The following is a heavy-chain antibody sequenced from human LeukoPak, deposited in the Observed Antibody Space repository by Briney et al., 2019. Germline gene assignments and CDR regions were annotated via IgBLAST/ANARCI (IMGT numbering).Heavy chain of an antibody. CDR2: ISSSGSTI. CDR1: GFTFSSYE. D-gene: IGHD4-23*01. J-gene: IGHJ4*02. CDR3: ARDEHDYGSNPTY. Sequence: SGGSLRLSCAASGFTFSSYEMNWVRQAPGKGLEWVSYISSSGSTIYYADSVKGRFTISRDNAKNSLYLQMNSLRAEDTAVYYCARDEHDYGSNPTYWGQGTLVTVSS. V-gene: IGHV3-48*03.